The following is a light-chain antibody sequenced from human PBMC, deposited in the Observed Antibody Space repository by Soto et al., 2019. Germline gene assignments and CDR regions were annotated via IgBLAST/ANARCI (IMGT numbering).Light chain of an antibody. CDR3: QSYDSSLGVSYV. V-gene: IGLV1-40*01. CDR2: GNT. Sequence: QSVLTQPPSVSGAPRQRVTIPCTGSSSNIGAGHDVHWYQRLPGTAPRLLIFGNTNRPSGVPDRFSGSKSGTSASLVITGLQHEDEADYYCQSYDSSLGVSYVFGTGTKLTVL. CDR1: SSNIGAGHD. J-gene: IGLJ1*01.